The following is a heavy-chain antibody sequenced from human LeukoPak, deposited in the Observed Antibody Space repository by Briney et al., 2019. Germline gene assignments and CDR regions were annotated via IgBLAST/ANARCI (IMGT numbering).Heavy chain of an antibody. J-gene: IGHJ4*02. D-gene: IGHD2-21*01. Sequence: PGRSLRLSCAASGFTFSSYAMHWVRQAPGKGLEWVAVISYDGSNKYYADSVKGRFTISRDNSKNTRYLQMNSLRAEDTAVYYCARDGAKVRGGEASDYWGQGTLVTVSS. CDR3: ARDGAKVRGGEASDY. V-gene: IGHV3-30*04. CDR1: GFTFSSYA. CDR2: ISYDGSNK.